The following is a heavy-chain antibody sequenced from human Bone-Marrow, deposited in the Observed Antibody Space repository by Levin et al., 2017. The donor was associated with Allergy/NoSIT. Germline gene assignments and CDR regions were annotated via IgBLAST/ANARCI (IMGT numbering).Heavy chain of an antibody. V-gene: IGHV3-15*01. CDR2: IKSKSAGGTT. Sequence: GESLKISCAASGLTFSNTWMSWVRQAPGKGLEWVGRIKSKSAGGTTDYAAPVKGRFTISREDSKDTLYLQINSLKTEDTAVYYCATDIEKGAFDNWGQGTMVAVSS. CDR3: ATDIEKGAFDN. J-gene: IGHJ3*02. CDR1: GLTFSNTW.